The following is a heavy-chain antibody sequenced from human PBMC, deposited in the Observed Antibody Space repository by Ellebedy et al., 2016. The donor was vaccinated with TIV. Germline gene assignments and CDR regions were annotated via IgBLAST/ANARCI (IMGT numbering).Heavy chain of an antibody. D-gene: IGHD3-16*01. CDR2: ISAYNGNT. J-gene: IGHJ4*02. V-gene: IGHV1-18*04. CDR1: GYTFTSYY. Sequence: ASVKVSXXASGYTFTSYYMHWVRQAPGQGLEWMGWISAYNGNTNYAQKLQGRVTMTTDTSTSTAYMELRSLRSDDTAVYYCARDGELRMIDYWGQGTLVTVSS. CDR3: ARDGELRMIDY.